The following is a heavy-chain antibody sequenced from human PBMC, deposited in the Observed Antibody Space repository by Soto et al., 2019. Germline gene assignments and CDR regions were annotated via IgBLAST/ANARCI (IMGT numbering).Heavy chain of an antibody. CDR1: GGTFSTYA. V-gene: IGHV1-69*01. CDR3: ARVGGGAYNS. CDR2: ILPILGPP. D-gene: IGHD3-10*01. Sequence: QVQLVQSGAELKKPGSSVKVSCKASGGTFSTYAINWVRQAPGQGLEWMGGILPILGPPNYAQKFKGRVTIVADDSTSTAYMELTSLRSEDTAIYYCARVGGGAYNSWGQGTLVTVSS. J-gene: IGHJ4*02.